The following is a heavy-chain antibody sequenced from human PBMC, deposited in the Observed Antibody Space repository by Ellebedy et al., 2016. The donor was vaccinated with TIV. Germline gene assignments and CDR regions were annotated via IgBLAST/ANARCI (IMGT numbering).Heavy chain of an antibody. CDR3: AKDHVGGGYSYGHDY. Sequence: GESLKISXAASGFTFSSYAMSWVRQAPGKGLEWVSAITDSGGTTYYADSVKGRFTISRDNSKNTLYLQMNSLRAEDTAVYYCAKDHVGGGYSYGHDYWGQGTLVTVSS. V-gene: IGHV3-23*01. CDR2: ITDSGGTT. D-gene: IGHD5-18*01. J-gene: IGHJ4*02. CDR1: GFTFSSYA.